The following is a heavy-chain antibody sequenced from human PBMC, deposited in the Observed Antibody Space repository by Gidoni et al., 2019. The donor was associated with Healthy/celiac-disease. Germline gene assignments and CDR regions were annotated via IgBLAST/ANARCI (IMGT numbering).Heavy chain of an antibody. Sequence: QVQLVQSGAEVKKPGASVKVSCKASGYTFTSYYMHWVRQAPGQGLEWMGIINPSGGSTSYAQKFQGRVTMTRDTSTSTVYMELSSLRSEDTAVYYCARGRTYYYDSSGYYGYWGQGTLVTVSS. V-gene: IGHV1-46*01. D-gene: IGHD3-22*01. CDR2: INPSGGST. J-gene: IGHJ4*02. CDR3: ARGRTYYYDSSGYYGY. CDR1: GYTFTSYY.